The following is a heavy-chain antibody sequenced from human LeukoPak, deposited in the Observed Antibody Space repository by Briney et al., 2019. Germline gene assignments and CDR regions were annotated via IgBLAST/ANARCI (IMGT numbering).Heavy chain of an antibody. Sequence: GGSLRLSCAASGFTFSSYAMSWVRQAPGKGLEWVSAISGSGGSTYYADSVKGRFTISRDNSKNTLYLQMNSLRAEDTAVYYRAKTRAVRRQGFDYWGQGTLVTVSS. CDR3: AKTRAVRRQGFDY. J-gene: IGHJ4*02. CDR2: ISGSGGST. D-gene: IGHD4-17*01. CDR1: GFTFSSYA. V-gene: IGHV3-23*01.